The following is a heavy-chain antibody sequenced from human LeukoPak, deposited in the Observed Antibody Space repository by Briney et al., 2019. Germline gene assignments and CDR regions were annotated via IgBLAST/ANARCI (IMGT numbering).Heavy chain of an antibody. D-gene: IGHD2-15*01. V-gene: IGHV1-8*01. J-gene: IGHJ5*02. CDR1: GYTFTSYD. CDR3: ARGDSYCSGGSCFVGDWFDP. CDR2: MNPNSGNT. Sequence: ASVKVSCKASGYTFTSYDINWVRQATGQGLEWMGWMNPNSGNTGYAQKFQGRVTTTRNTSISTAYMELSSLRSEDTAVYYCARGDSYCSGGSCFVGDWFDPWGQGTLVTVSS.